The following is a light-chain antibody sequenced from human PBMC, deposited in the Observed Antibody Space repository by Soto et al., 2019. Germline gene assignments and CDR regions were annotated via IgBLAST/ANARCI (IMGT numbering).Light chain of an antibody. J-gene: IGLJ3*02. CDR1: SSNIGTNT. Sequence: QPVLTQPPSTSGTPGQRVTISCSGSSSNIGTNTVNWYQQVPGTAPKLLIYSNDQRPSGVPDRFSGSKSGISVSLAISGLQSEDEADYFCAAWDARLNGVVFGGGTKLTVL. CDR2: SND. CDR3: AAWDARLNGVV. V-gene: IGLV1-44*01.